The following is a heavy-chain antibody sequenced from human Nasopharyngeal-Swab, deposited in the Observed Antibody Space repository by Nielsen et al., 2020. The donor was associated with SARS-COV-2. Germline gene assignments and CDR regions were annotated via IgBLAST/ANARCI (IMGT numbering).Heavy chain of an antibody. V-gene: IGHV1-69*01. CDR3: ASPPSYCATSNCYWRLQY. CDR2: VVPLLRTT. Sequence: VRQMPGKGLEWLGAVVPLLRTTHYALQFQGRVTMNADESTSTAYMEMSSLRSDDTAVYYCASPPSYCATSNCYWRLQYWGRGTLVTVSS. D-gene: IGHD2-21*01. J-gene: IGHJ4*02.